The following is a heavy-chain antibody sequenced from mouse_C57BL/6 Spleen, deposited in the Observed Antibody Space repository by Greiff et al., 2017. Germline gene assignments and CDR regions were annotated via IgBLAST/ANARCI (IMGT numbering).Heavy chain of an antibody. Sequence: QVQLQQPGAELVRPGTSVKLSCKASGYTFTSYWMHWVKQRPGQGLEWIGVIDPSDSYTNYNQKFKGKDTLTVDTSSSTAYMQLSSLTSEDSAVYDCARHGLWSFAYWGQGTLVTVSA. CDR1: GYTFTSYW. J-gene: IGHJ3*01. D-gene: IGHD1-1*02. CDR3: ARHGLWSFAY. V-gene: IGHV1-59*01. CDR2: IDPSDSYT.